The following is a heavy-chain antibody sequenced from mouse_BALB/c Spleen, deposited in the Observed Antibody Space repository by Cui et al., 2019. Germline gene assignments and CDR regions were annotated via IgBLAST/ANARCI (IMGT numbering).Heavy chain of an antibody. Sequence: QVQWQKLGAEFVKPGASVKLSCKASGYTFTSYWMHWVKQRPGRGLELIGRIDPNSGGTKYNEKFKSKATLTVDKPSSTVYMQLSSLTSEDSVVYYCARYDYYGSSYFDYWGQGTTLTVSS. CDR1: GYTFTSYW. V-gene: IGHV1-72*01. CDR2: IDPNSGGT. D-gene: IGHD1-1*01. CDR3: ARYDYYGSSYFDY. J-gene: IGHJ2*01.